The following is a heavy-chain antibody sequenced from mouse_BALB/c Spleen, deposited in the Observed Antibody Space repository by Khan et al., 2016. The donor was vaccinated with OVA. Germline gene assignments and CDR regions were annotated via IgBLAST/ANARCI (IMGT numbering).Heavy chain of an antibody. V-gene: IGHV8-12*01. D-gene: IGHD2-3*01. CDR2: IYWDDDK. Sequence: QVTLKESGPGILQPSQTLSLTCSFSGFSLSSSGMGVSWIRQPSGKGLEWLAHIYWDDDKRYNPSLKSRLTISKDTSSKQVFLKITSVDTADTATYYCARREGLVPWIADWGQGTLVTVSA. CDR3: ARREGLVPWIAD. CDR1: GFSLSSSGMG. J-gene: IGHJ3*01.